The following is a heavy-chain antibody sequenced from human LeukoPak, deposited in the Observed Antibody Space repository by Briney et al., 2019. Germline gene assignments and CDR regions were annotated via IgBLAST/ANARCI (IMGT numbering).Heavy chain of an antibody. V-gene: IGHV3-43*01. D-gene: IGHD3-9*01. CDR1: GFTFDEST. Sequence: GGSLRLSCAASGFTFDESTMQWVRQGPGKGLEWVALISWDGGSTYYADSVKGRFTISRDNSKNFVYLQMSSLRTEDTALYYCAKGNHDTSGQYNWFAPWGQGTLVTVSS. J-gene: IGHJ5*02. CDR2: ISWDGGST. CDR3: AKGNHDTSGQYNWFAP.